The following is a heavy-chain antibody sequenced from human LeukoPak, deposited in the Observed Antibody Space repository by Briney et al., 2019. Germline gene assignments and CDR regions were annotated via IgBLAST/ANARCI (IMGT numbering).Heavy chain of an antibody. CDR1: GGSISNYY. V-gene: IGHV4-59*08. CDR2: IYYTGST. J-gene: IGHJ4*02. D-gene: IGHD2-2*01. CDR3: ARHRGPAANFYCDY. Sequence: SETLSLTCTVSGGSISNYYWSWLRQPPGKGLEWIGHIYYTGSTDYSPSLKSRVTISVDTSKNQFSLKLSSVTAADTAVYYCARHRGPAANFYCDYWGQGALVTVSS.